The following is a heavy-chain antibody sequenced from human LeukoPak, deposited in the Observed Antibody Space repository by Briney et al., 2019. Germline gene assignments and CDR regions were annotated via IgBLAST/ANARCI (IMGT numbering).Heavy chain of an antibody. CDR1: GFTFSTYW. CDR2: INTDGSGT. V-gene: IGHV3-74*01. J-gene: IGHJ3*02. CDR3: SRDSNDAIDI. Sequence: GGSLRLSCAASGFTFSTYWMHWVRQAPGKGLVWVSRINTDGSGTGYADSVKGRFTISRDNAKNTLYLQMNSLRAEDTAVYYCSRDSNDAIDICGQAPMATASS.